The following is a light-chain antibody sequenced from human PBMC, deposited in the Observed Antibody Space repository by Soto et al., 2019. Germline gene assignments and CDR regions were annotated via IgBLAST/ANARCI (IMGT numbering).Light chain of an antibody. CDR3: QQYKRYSRT. J-gene: IGKJ1*01. V-gene: IGKV1-5*01. CDR1: QRFXSW. CDR2: DAS. Sequence: IQLTQSTSTLSASGGDRVTIPCRASQRFXSWFAWYEQKPGKAPKVLXDDASSLESGVPSRLSGSGSGTEFTLTISSLQPDDFANYYCQQYKRYSRTFGQGTKVEIK.